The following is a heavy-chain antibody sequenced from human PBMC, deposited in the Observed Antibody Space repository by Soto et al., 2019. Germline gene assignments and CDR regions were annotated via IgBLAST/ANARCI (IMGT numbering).Heavy chain of an antibody. J-gene: IGHJ4*02. CDR2: INPSSGTT. Sequence: VXSVKVSCKASGYPFTSYYMRWGRQAPGQGLEWMGIINPSSGTTSYAQKFQGRVTMTRDTSTSTVYMELSSLRSEDTAVYYCARHCSNNSCYREAIDYWAQGILVTVSS. V-gene: IGHV1-46*01. CDR3: ARHCSNNSCYREAIDY. CDR1: GYPFTSYY. D-gene: IGHD2-2*02.